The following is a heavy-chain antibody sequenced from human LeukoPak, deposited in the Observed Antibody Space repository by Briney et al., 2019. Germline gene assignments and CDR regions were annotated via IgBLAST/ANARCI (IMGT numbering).Heavy chain of an antibody. CDR2: IIPILGIA. CDR1: GGTFSSYA. D-gene: IGHD3-3*01. CDR3: ARDYYDFWSGYDRNPKNGMDV. Sequence: SVKVSCKASGGTFSSYAISWVRQAPGQGLEWMGRIIPILGIANYAQKFQGRVTITADKSTSTAYMELSSLRSEDTAVYYCARDYYDFWSGYDRNPKNGMDVWGQGTTVTVSS. V-gene: IGHV1-69*04. J-gene: IGHJ6*02.